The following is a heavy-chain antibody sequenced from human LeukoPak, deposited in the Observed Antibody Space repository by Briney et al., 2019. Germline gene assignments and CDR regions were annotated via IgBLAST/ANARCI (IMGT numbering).Heavy chain of an antibody. J-gene: IGHJ4*02. CDR2: IYHSGST. D-gene: IGHD3-10*01. V-gene: IGHV4-38-2*02. CDR3: ARSGGVRGHYFDY. Sequence: SETLSLTCTVSGYSISSGYYWGWIRQPPGKGLEWIGSIYHSGSTYYNPSLKSRVTISVDTSKNQFSLKLSSVTAADTAVYYCARSGGVRGHYFDYWGQGTLVTVSS. CDR1: GYSISSGYY.